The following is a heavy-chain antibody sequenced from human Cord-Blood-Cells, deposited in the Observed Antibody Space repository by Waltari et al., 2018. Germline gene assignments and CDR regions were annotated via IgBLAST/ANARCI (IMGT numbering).Heavy chain of an antibody. J-gene: IGHJ4*02. CDR3: ARGPYSSSWYY. Sequence: QVQLQQWGAGLLKPSETLSLTCAVSGGSFSGYYWGWIRQPPGKGPEWMGEINHSGSTSYTPSVRMRVTISVDTSKNQGSLEMGSVTAADTAVDYCARGPYSSSWYYWGQGTLGTVSS. CDR1: GGSFSGYY. CDR2: INHSGST. D-gene: IGHD6-13*01. V-gene: IGHV4-34*01.